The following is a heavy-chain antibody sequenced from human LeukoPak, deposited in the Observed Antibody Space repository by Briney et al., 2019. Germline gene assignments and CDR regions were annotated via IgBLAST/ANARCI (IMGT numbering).Heavy chain of an antibody. D-gene: IGHD6-6*01. CDR2: IYPGDSDT. CDR1: GYSFTSYW. V-gene: IGHV5-51*01. CDR3: ARRTPEYTNRWYFDL. J-gene: IGHJ2*01. Sequence: GESLKISCKGSGYSFTSYWVGWVRQMPGKGLEWMGIIYPGDSDTRYSPSFQGQVTISADKSINTAFVQWSSLKASDTAIYYCARRTPEYTNRWYFDLWGRGTLVTVSS.